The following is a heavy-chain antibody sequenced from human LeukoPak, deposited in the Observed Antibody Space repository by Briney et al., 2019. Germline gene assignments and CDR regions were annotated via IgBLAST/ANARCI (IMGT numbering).Heavy chain of an antibody. CDR2: IRGKAYGGTT. CDR3: TRGFRQDYYDSSGYSSFDY. J-gene: IGHJ4*02. D-gene: IGHD3-22*01. Sequence: GGSLRLSCTASGFTFGDYAMSWFRQAPGKGLEWVGFIRGKAYGGTTEYAASVKGRFTISRDDSKSIAYLQMNSLRTEDTAVYYCTRGFRQDYYDSSGYSSFDYWGQGTLVTVSS. CDR1: GFTFGDYA. V-gene: IGHV3-49*03.